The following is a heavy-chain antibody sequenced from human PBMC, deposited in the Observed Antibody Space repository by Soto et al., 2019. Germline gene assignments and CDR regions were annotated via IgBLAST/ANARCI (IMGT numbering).Heavy chain of an antibody. CDR3: ARATGAAGHPHRYYYYGMDV. J-gene: IGHJ6*02. CDR1: GYSFTSYW. Sequence: GESLKISCKGSGYSFTSYWIGWVRQMPGKGLEWMGIIYPGDSDTRYSPSFQGQVTISADKSISTAYLQWSSLKASDTAMYYCARATGAAGHPHRYYYYGMDVWGQGTTVTVSS. CDR2: IYPGDSDT. D-gene: IGHD6-13*01. V-gene: IGHV5-51*01.